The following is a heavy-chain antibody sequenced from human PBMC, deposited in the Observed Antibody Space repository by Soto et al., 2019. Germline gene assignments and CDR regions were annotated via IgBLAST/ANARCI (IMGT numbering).Heavy chain of an antibody. D-gene: IGHD3-10*01. CDR2: IFYSGST. CDR1: GGSVSRPGFY. Sequence: KTSETLSLTCTVSGGSVSRPGFYWSWVRQVPGKGLEWIGYIFYSGSTSYNPSLKSRVTISADTSKNQFSLRLSSVTAADTAVYYCARELRGSSTYGLHFDFWGQGALVTVSS. J-gene: IGHJ4*02. V-gene: IGHV4-31*03. CDR3: ARELRGSSTYGLHFDF.